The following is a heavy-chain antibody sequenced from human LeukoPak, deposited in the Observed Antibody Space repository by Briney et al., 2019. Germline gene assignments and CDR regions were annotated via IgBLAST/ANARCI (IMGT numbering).Heavy chain of an antibody. D-gene: IGHD3-10*01. CDR3: ARHRSITMVRGVIGY. J-gene: IGHJ4*02. Sequence: SETLSLTCTVSGGSISSSSYYWGWIRQPPGKGLEWIGSIYYSGSTYYNPSLKSRVTISVDTSKNQFSLKLSSVTAADTAVYYCARHRSITMVRGVIGYWGQGTLVTVSS. CDR1: GGSISSSSYY. CDR2: IYYSGST. V-gene: IGHV4-39*01.